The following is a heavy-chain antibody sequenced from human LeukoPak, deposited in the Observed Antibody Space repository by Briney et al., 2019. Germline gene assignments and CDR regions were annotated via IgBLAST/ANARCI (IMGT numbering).Heavy chain of an antibody. D-gene: IGHD3-10*01. CDR2: IYYSGST. J-gene: IGHJ4*02. CDR3: ARYYYGSGSPKKRDY. Sequence: PSETVSLTCTVSGGSVSSGSYYWRWIRQPPGKGLEWIGYIYYSGSTNYNPSLKSRVTISVDTSKNQSSLKLSSVTAADTAVYYCARYYYGSGSPKKRDYWGQGTLVTVSS. V-gene: IGHV4-61*01. CDR1: GGSVSSGSYY.